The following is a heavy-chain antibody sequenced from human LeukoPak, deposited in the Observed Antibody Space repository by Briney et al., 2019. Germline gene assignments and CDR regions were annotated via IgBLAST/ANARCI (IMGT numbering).Heavy chain of an antibody. V-gene: IGHV3-23*01. CDR1: GFTFSNYA. J-gene: IGHJ5*02. CDR2: INGIGTTT. D-gene: IGHD2/OR15-2a*01. CDR3: AKPASDSSTSRTP. Sequence: GGSLRLSCAASGFTFSNYAMSWVRQAPGKGLEWVSAINGIGTTTYYADSVRGRFTVSRDNSKNMLYLQMNSLRAEDTALYYCAKPASDSSTSRTPWGQGTLVTVPS.